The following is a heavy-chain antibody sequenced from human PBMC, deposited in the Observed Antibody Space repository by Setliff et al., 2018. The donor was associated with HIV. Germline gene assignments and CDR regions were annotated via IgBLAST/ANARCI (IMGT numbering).Heavy chain of an antibody. CDR3: ARGLERTNPLFGVISVYFDP. Sequence: PGGSLRLSCADSGFTFSNFWMNWVRQAPGKGLEWVAFIRSKAYGDTRDYAASVKGRFSISRDDSKSVAYLQMYSLKIEDTAVYYCARGLERTNPLFGVISVYFDPWGQGTLVTVSS. J-gene: IGHJ5*02. D-gene: IGHD3-10*01. CDR2: IRSKAYGDTR. CDR1: GFTFSNFW. V-gene: IGHV3-49*04.